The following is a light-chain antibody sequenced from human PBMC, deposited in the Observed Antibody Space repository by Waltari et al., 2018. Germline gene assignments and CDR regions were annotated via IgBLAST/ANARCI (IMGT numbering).Light chain of an antibody. J-gene: IGKJ2*01. CDR2: GAS. CDR3: QQYGSSPYT. Sequence: EIVLTQSPGTLSLSPGERATLSCRASQSVSSSYLAWDQQKPGQAPRLLIYGASSRATGVPDRFSCSGSGTDFTLTISRLEPEDFAVYYCQQYGSSPYTFGQGTKLEIK. CDR1: QSVSSSY. V-gene: IGKV3-20*01.